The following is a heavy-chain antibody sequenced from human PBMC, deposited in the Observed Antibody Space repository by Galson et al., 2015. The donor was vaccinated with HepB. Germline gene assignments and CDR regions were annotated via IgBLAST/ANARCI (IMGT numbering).Heavy chain of an antibody. CDR3: ASSGTNGAPVDY. CDR2: INPSGGST. V-gene: IGHV1-46*03. D-gene: IGHD1-26*01. J-gene: IGHJ4*02. Sequence: SVKVSCKASGYTFTSYYMHWVRQAPGQGLEWMGIINPSGGSTSYAQKFQGRVTMTRDTSTSTVYMELSSLRSEDTAVYYCASSGTNGAPVDYWGQGTLVTVSS. CDR1: GYTFTSYY.